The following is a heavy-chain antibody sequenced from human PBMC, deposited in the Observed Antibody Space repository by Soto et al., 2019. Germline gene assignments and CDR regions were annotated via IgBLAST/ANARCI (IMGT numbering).Heavy chain of an antibody. V-gene: IGHV3-23*01. J-gene: IGHJ3*02. Sequence: GGSLRLSCAASGFMFSTYAMNWVRQTPGKGLEWVSAISSSGDSTYHAESVRGRFTISRDNSINTLYLQMRSLRPEDTAVYYCAHPRGYGVFDAVDIWGQGTMVTVSS. D-gene: IGHD4-17*01. CDR1: GFMFSTYA. CDR2: ISSSGDST. CDR3: AHPRGYGVFDAVDI.